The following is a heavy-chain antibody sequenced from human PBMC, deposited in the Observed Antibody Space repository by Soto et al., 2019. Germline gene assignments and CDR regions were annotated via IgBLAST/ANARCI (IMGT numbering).Heavy chain of an antibody. CDR3: ARVKSGSVAALRSPADY. V-gene: IGHV3-21*01. J-gene: IGHJ4*02. CDR1: GFTFNDYS. CDR2: ISSASTYT. Sequence: GGSLRLSCAASGFTFNDYSMKWVRQAPGKGLEWVSSISSASTYTYYADSLKGRFTISRDNAKDSLFLQMNSLRAEDTAVYYYARVKSGSVAALRSPADYWGQGTLVTVSS. D-gene: IGHD3-10*01.